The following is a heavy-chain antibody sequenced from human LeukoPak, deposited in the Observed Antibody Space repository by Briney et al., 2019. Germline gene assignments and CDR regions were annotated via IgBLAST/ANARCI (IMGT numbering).Heavy chain of an antibody. CDR1: GGSISSASYF. D-gene: IGHD3-22*01. CDR2: LYYSGST. CDR3: AKAGVRYSDSSALYASDF. J-gene: IGHJ3*01. Sequence: SETLSLTCTVSGGSISSASYFWGWIRQPPGKGLEWIGTLYYSGSTYYSASLKSRVTMSGDTSRNQFSLRLSSVNAADTAVYYCAKAGVRYSDSSALYASDFWGPETMVTVSS. V-gene: IGHV4-39*01.